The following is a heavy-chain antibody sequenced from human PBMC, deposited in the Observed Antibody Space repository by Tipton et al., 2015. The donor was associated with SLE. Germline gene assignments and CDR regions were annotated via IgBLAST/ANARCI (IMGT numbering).Heavy chain of an antibody. V-gene: IGHV1-69*01. CDR3: ASAVDSGGSHIYFYDS. D-gene: IGHD3-16*01. CDR2: IIPMFGAT. J-gene: IGHJ4*02. CDR1: GGTFSSSA. Sequence: QSGAEVKKPGSSVKASCKASGGTFSSSAISWVRQAPGQGLEWMGGIIPMFGATTYAQKFQSRVTLTAEESTITVFMELTSLASEGTAVYFCASAVDSGGSHIYFYDSWGQGTLITVSS.